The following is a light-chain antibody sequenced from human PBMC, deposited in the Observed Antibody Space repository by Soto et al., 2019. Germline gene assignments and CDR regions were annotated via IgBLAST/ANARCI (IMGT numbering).Light chain of an antibody. V-gene: IGKV1-5*03. CDR3: QHYNTYPWT. CDR1: QSISSW. J-gene: IGKJ1*01. Sequence: DIQMTQSPSTLSASVGDRVTITCRASQSISSWLAWYQQKPGKAPKLLIHKASSLESGVPSRFSGSGSGTEFTLTISSLQPGDFATYYCQHYNTYPWTFGQGTKVDIK. CDR2: KAS.